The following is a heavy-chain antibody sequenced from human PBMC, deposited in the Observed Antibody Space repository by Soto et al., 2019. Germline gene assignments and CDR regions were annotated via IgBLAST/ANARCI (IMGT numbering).Heavy chain of an antibody. CDR3: ARARGGGSGSYYERPDYYYGMDV. D-gene: IGHD3-10*01. Sequence: ASVKVSCKASGHTFTGYYMHWVRQAPGQGLEWMGWINPNSGGTNYAQKFQGWVTMTRDTSISTAYMELSRLRSDDTAVYYCARARGGGSGSYYERPDYYYGMDVWGQGTTVTVSS. CDR2: INPNSGGT. J-gene: IGHJ6*02. CDR1: GHTFTGYY. V-gene: IGHV1-2*04.